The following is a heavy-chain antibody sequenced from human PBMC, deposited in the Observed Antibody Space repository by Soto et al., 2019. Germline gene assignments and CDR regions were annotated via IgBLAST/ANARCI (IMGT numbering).Heavy chain of an antibody. CDR2: IDWDDEK. J-gene: IGHJ4*02. CDR1: GFSLSTSGMC. V-gene: IGHV2-70*01. Sequence: ESGPKLVNPTQTLKLTCTFSGFSLSTSGMCVSWIRQPPGKALEWLALIDWDDEKYYRTSLKTRLTISKDTSKNQVALTMTNMDPVDTASYYCARMDSGTYSFDYWGRGILVTVSS. D-gene: IGHD1-26*01. CDR3: ARMDSGTYSFDY.